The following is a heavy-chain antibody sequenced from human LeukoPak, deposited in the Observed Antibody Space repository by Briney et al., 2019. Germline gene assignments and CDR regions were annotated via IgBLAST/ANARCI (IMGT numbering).Heavy chain of an antibody. CDR1: GGSISSSSYY. V-gene: IGHV4-39*07. Sequence: PSETLSLTCSVSGGSISSSSYYWGWIRQPPGKGLEWIGSIYYTGSTYYNPSLKSRVTISVDTSKNQFSLKLSSVTAADTAVYYCARGTMSGAIGGTIDYWGQGTLVTVSS. CDR3: ARGTMSGAIGGTIDY. CDR2: IYYTGST. J-gene: IGHJ4*02. D-gene: IGHD1-1*01.